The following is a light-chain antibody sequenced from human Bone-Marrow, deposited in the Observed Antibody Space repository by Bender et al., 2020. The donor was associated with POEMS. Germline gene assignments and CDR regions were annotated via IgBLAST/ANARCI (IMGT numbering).Light chain of an antibody. V-gene: IGLV2-11*01. CDR1: GYYDY. CDR2: DFT. Sequence: QSTLTQPRSVSGSPGQSVTISCTGTGYYDYVSWYQHHPGKAPKLIIYDFTKRPSGVPDRFSGSKSGNTASLTISGLQAEDEAEYHCCSYAGYNSFAVCGGGTKLTVL. CDR3: CSYAGYNSFAV. J-gene: IGLJ3*02.